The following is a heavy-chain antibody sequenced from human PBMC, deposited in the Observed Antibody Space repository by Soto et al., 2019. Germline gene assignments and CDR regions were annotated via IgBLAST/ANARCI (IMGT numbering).Heavy chain of an antibody. V-gene: IGHV3-48*02. CDR2: ISSSDNIM. D-gene: IGHD5-18*01. J-gene: IGHJ4*02. CDR1: GFTFSSYT. CDR3: ARDGIYNYGSPFDY. Sequence: EVQLVESGGGLVQPGGSLRLSCTASGFTFSSYTMNWVRQAPGKGLEWISHISSSDNIMYYADSVKGRFTISRANAKKSLYLQMSSLRDEDTAVYFCARDGIYNYGSPFDYWGQGTLVTVSS.